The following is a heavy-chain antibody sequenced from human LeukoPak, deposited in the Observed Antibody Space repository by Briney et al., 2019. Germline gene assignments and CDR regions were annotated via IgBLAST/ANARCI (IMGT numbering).Heavy chain of an antibody. V-gene: IGHV3-7*03. D-gene: IGHD3-22*01. CDR3: ARVASSYYDSSGLDY. J-gene: IGHJ4*02. Sequence: GGSLRLSCAASGFTFGSNWMSWVRQAPGKGLEWVANIKQDGSEIYYVDSVKGRFTISRDNAKNSLYLQMNSLRAEDTAVYYCARVASSYYDSSGLDYWGQGTLVTVSS. CDR1: GFTFGSNW. CDR2: IKQDGSEI.